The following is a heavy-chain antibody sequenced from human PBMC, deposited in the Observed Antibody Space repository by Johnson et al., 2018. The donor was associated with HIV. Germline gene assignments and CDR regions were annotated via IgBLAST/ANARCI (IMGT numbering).Heavy chain of an antibody. Sequence: VQLLESGGGLVQPGGSLRLSCAGSGFTFSSYAMSWVRQAPGKGLEWVSGISDSGGSTYYADSVKGRFTISRDNSKNTLYLQMNSLRAEDTAVYYCARDQGSSSSGGPDAFDICGQGTMVTVSS. CDR1: GFTFSSYA. CDR2: ISDSGGST. V-gene: IGHV3-23*01. CDR3: ARDQGSSSSGGPDAFDI. D-gene: IGHD6-6*01. J-gene: IGHJ3*02.